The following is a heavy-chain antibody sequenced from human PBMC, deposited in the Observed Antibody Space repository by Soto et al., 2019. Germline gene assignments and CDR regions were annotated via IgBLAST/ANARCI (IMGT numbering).Heavy chain of an antibody. CDR3: ARIRVGANWFDP. V-gene: IGHV2-70*01. Sequence: SGPTLVNPTQTLTLTCTFSGFSLSTSGMCVSWIRQPPGKALEWLALIDWDDDKYYSTSLRTRLTISKDTSKNQVVLTMTNMDPVDTATYYCARIRVGANWFDPWGQGTLVTVSS. J-gene: IGHJ5*02. CDR1: GFSLSTSGMC. CDR2: IDWDDDK. D-gene: IGHD1-26*01.